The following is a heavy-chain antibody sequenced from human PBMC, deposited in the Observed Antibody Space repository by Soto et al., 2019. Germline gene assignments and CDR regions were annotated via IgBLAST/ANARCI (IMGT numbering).Heavy chain of an antibody. D-gene: IGHD2-15*01. CDR2: IYYSRST. CDR1: GGSISSSSYY. CDR3: ARHVAGYCSGGSCYSDAFDI. Sequence: QLQLQESGPGLVKPSETLSLTCTVSGGSISSSSYYWGWIRQPPGKALEWIGSIYYSRSTYYNPSLKSGVTISVDTSKNQFSLKLSSVTAADTAVYYFARHVAGYCSGGSCYSDAFDIWGQGTMVTVSS. V-gene: IGHV4-39*01. J-gene: IGHJ3*02.